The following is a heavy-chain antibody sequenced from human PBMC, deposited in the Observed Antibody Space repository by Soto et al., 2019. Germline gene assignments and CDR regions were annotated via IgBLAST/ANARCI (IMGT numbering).Heavy chain of an antibody. CDR2: ISYDGSNE. CDR3: AKDRTYYDSGPPYSPGYFGMDV. Sequence: GGSLRLSCAASGFTFSIYGIHWVRQAPGKGLEWVAVISYDGSNEYYADSVKGRFTISRDNSKNTVELQMDSLRVEDTAEYYCAKDRTYYDSGPPYSPGYFGMDVWGQGTTGTVSS. D-gene: IGHD3-10*01. CDR1: GFTFSIYG. J-gene: IGHJ6*02. V-gene: IGHV3-30*18.